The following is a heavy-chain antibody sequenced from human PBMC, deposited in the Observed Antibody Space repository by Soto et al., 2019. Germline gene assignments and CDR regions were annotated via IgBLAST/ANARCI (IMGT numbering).Heavy chain of an antibody. V-gene: IGHV5-51*01. CDR3: GIRFIEATAKAFDL. D-gene: IGHD6-13*01. CDR2: IYPADSDT. J-gene: IGHJ4*02. CDR1: GYRFSTYW. Sequence: GSLQNSCQGSGYRFSTYWIHWVRQLPGKGQESVGIIYPADSDTRYSPSFQGQVTISADKNISTTYLQWSNLKAPDTAMYFCGIRFIEATAKAFDLWGKGTQVIVS.